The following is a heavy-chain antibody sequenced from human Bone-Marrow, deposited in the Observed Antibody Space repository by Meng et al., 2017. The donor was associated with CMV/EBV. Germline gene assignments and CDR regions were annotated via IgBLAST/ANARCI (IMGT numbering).Heavy chain of an antibody. V-gene: IGHV3-7*01. J-gene: IGHJ1*01. CDR3: VRGYPWFGND. D-gene: IGHD3-10*01. CDR2: MKEAGSGI. CDR1: GLTFGKAC. Sequence: LSCASSGLTFGKACLSWVRDAPGRGLAGVANMKEAGSGIVEVGSAKGRLAISNDTDKKSLYLNINSLRGEDTAIYYCVRGYPWFGNDWGQGTLVTVSS.